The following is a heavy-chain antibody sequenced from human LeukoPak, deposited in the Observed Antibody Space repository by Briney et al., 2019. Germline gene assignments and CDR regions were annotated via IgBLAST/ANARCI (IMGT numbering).Heavy chain of an antibody. Sequence: SETLSLTCAVYGGSFSGYYWSWIRQPPGKELEWIGEINHSGSTNYNPSLKSRVTITVDTSKNQFSLKLSSVTAADTAVYYCARGLDIVVVPAARGVYYFDYWGQGTLVTVSS. V-gene: IGHV4-34*01. CDR3: ARGLDIVVVPAARGVYYFDY. D-gene: IGHD2-2*01. CDR2: INHSGST. CDR1: GGSFSGYY. J-gene: IGHJ4*02.